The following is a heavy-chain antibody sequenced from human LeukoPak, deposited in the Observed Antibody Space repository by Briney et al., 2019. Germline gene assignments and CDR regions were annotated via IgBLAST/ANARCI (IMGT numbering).Heavy chain of an antibody. Sequence: GGSLRLSCAASGFTFTNYAMHWVRQAPGKGLEGVPVVLSGETHKEYADSVKGRFIISRDNSQNTLYLQLNSLRADDTAVYYCARDLEGDIPTYFDYWGQGTLVAVSS. CDR2: VLSGETHK. CDR1: GFTFTNYA. CDR3: ARDLEGDIPTYFDY. D-gene: IGHD5-12*01. J-gene: IGHJ4*02. V-gene: IGHV3-30*04.